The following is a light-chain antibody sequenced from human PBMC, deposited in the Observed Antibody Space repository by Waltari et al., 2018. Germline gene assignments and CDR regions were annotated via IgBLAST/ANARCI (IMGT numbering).Light chain of an antibody. CDR1: QTVLYSTNNKNY. CDR3: QQYYTSPYT. J-gene: IGKJ2*01. V-gene: IGKV4-1*01. Sequence: DIVMTQSPDSLAVSLGERATINCKSSQTVLYSTNNKNYLAWYQQKPGQPPKLVSYWASTRESGGPDRFSASGSGTDFNFTISSLQAEDVAVYYCQQYYTSPYTFAQGTKLEI. CDR2: WAS.